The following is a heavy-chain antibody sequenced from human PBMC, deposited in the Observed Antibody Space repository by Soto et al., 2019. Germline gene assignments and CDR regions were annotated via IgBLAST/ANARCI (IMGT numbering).Heavy chain of an antibody. V-gene: IGHV3-64*04. J-gene: IGHJ4*02. Sequence: WGSLRLSCSASGFIFSESTIYWVRQVPGKGLEAISAVSTSGRSTYYADSVKGRFTISRDNSKNTLYLQMNSLRAEDTAVYYCAKDQDYGGNHPGDYWGQGTLVTVSS. CDR3: AKDQDYGGNHPGDY. D-gene: IGHD4-17*01. CDR1: GFIFSEST. CDR2: VSTSGRST.